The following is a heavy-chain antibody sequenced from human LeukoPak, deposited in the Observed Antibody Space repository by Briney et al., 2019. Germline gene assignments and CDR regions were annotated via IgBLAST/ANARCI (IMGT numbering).Heavy chain of an antibody. Sequence: PGGSLRLSCAASGFTFSSYSMNWVRQAPGKGLEWVSSISSSSSYIYYADSVKGRFTISRDNAKNSLYLQMNSLRAEDTAVYYCARDPVASVVVTARRNWFDPWGQGTLVTVSS. D-gene: IGHD2-21*02. CDR3: ARDPVASVVVTARRNWFDP. CDR1: GFTFSSYS. J-gene: IGHJ5*02. V-gene: IGHV3-21*01. CDR2: ISSSSSYI.